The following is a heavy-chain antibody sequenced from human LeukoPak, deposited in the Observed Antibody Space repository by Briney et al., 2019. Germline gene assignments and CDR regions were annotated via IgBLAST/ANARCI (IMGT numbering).Heavy chain of an antibody. CDR3: TTEDDFWSSSFDY. V-gene: IGHV3-15*01. D-gene: IGHD3-3*01. J-gene: IGHJ4*02. CDR1: GLTFSTYW. Sequence: GGSLRLSCAASGLTFSTYWMTWVRQAPGKGLEWVGRIKSKTDGGTTDYAAPVKGRFTISRDDSKNTLYLQMNSLKTEDTAVYYCTTEDDFWSSSFDYWGQGTLVTVSS. CDR2: IKSKTDGGTT.